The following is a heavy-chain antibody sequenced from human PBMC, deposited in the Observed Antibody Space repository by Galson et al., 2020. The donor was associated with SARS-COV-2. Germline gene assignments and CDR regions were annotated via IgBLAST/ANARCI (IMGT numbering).Heavy chain of an antibody. CDR3: ARDKHYDILTGRIENAFDI. Sequence: SQTLSLTCAISGDSVSSNSAAWNWIRQSPSRGLEWLGRTYYRSKWYNDYAVSVKSRITINPDTSKNQFSLQLNSVTPEDTAVYYCARDKHYDILTGRIENAFDIWGQGTMVTVSS. V-gene: IGHV6-1*01. CDR2: TYYRSKWYN. J-gene: IGHJ3*02. CDR1: GDSVSSNSAA. D-gene: IGHD3-9*01.